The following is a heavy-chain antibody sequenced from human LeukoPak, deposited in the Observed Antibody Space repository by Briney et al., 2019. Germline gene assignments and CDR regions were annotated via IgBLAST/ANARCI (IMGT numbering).Heavy chain of an antibody. CDR1: GYTFTGYY. Sequence: ASVKVSCKASGYTFTGYYMHWVRQAPGQGLEWMGWINPNSGGTNYAQKFQGRVTMTRDTSISTAYMELSRLRSDDTAVYYCARVPYCSSTSCYTDYYYYMDIWGKGTTVTVSS. CDR2: INPNSGGT. CDR3: ARVPYCSSTSCYTDYYYYMDI. J-gene: IGHJ6*03. V-gene: IGHV1-2*02. D-gene: IGHD2-2*02.